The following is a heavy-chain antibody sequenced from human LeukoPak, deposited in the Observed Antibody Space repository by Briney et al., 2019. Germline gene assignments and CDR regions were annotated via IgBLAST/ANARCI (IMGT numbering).Heavy chain of an antibody. Sequence: NSSETLSLTCAVSGYSISSGYYWGWIRQPPGKGLEWIGSIYHSGSTYYNPSLKSRATISVDTSKNQFSLKLSSVTAADTAVYYCARLGVVPAAISIDYWGQGTLVTVSS. D-gene: IGHD2-2*02. CDR3: ARLGVVPAAISIDY. CDR2: IYHSGST. V-gene: IGHV4-38-2*01. J-gene: IGHJ4*02. CDR1: GYSISSGYY.